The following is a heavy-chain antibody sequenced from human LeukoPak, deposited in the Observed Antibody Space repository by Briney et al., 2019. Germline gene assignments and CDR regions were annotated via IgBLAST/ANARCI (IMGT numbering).Heavy chain of an antibody. CDR1: GFTFTDYY. D-gene: IGHD2-8*01. V-gene: IGHV1-2*02. J-gene: IGHJ6*02. Sequence: ASVTVSCKASGFTFTDYYIHWLRQAPGQGLEWMGWIIPNSGGTNYAQNFQGRVTMTRDTSINTAYMELSSLKSEDTAVYYCAREDVVLVDAVRYYYYGMDVWGQGTTVTVSS. CDR3: AREDVVLVDAVRYYYYGMDV. CDR2: IIPNSGGT.